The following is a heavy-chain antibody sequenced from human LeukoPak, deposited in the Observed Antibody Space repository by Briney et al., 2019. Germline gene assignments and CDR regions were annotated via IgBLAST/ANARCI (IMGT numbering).Heavy chain of an antibody. CDR1: GFTVSSNY. V-gene: IGHV3-53*01. D-gene: IGHD3-22*01. CDR2: IYSGGST. Sequence: GGSLRLSCAASGFTVSSNYMSWVRQAPGKGLEWVSVIYSGGSTYYADSVKGRFTISRDNSKNTLYLQMNSLRVEDTAVYYCARTKYYERAFDIWGQGTMVTVSS. CDR3: ARTKYYERAFDI. J-gene: IGHJ3*02.